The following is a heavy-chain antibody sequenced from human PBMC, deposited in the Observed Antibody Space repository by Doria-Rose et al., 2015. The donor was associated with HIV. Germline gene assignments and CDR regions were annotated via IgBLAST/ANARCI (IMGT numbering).Heavy chain of an antibody. Sequence: WNWIRQPPGKGLEWIGYIYYSGSTNYNPSLKSRVTISVDTSKNQFSLKLSSVTAADTAVYYCARGTFYDSSGHYPYFDYWGQGTLVTVSS. J-gene: IGHJ4*02. D-gene: IGHD3-22*01. CDR2: IYYSGST. CDR3: ARGTFYDSSGHYPYFDY. V-gene: IGHV4-59*01.